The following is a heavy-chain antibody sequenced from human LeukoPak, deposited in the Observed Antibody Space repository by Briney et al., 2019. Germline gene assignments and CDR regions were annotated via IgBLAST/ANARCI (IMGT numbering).Heavy chain of an antibody. Sequence: GASVKVSCKASGGTFSSYAISWVRQAPGQGLEWMGWINPNSGGTNYAQKFQGRVTMTRDTSISTAYMELSRLRSDDTAVYYCARDWYYYGSGNLFDYWGQGTLVTVSS. J-gene: IGHJ4*02. V-gene: IGHV1-2*02. CDR2: INPNSGGT. D-gene: IGHD3-10*01. CDR1: GGTFSSYA. CDR3: ARDWYYYGSGNLFDY.